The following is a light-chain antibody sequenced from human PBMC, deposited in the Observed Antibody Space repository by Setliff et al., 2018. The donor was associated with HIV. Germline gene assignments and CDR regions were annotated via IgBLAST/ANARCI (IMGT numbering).Light chain of an antibody. V-gene: IGLV2-23*02. CDR1: SSDVGGYNY. Sequence: LTQPASVSGSPGQSITISCTGTSSDVGGYNYVSWYQQHPGKAPKLMIYDVSKRPSGVSNRFSGSKSGNTASLTISGLQAEDEADYYCCSYAGSHYVFGTGTKVTVL. J-gene: IGLJ1*01. CDR2: DVS. CDR3: CSYAGSHYV.